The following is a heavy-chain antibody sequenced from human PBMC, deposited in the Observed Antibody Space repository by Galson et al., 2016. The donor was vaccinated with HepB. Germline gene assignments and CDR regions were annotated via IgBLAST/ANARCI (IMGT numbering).Heavy chain of an antibody. CDR2: MHSSGRI. D-gene: IGHD3-10*01. CDR3: ARSYRGSGTYYAY. V-gene: IGHV4-59*01. Sequence: SETLSLTCVLSGDSMYTSSWNWIRQPPGKGLEYIGWMHSSGRIYYNSSLSRRVTMSIDTSKNQFYLQLRSVTAADTAVYYCARSYRGSGTYYAYWGQGTLVTVSS. CDR1: GDSMYTSS. J-gene: IGHJ4*02.